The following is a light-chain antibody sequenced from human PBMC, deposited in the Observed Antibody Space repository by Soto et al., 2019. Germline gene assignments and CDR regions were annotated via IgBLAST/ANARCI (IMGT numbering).Light chain of an antibody. CDR1: SSDVGGYHY. V-gene: IGLV2-14*01. CDR3: SSYTSSSTPVV. J-gene: IGLJ2*01. CDR2: DVS. Sequence: QSALTQPASVSGSPGQSITISCTGTSSDVGGYHYVSWYQQHPGKAPKLMIYDVSNRPSGVSKRFSGCKSGNTASLTISGLQAEDEADYYCSSYTSSSTPVVFGGGTKLTVL.